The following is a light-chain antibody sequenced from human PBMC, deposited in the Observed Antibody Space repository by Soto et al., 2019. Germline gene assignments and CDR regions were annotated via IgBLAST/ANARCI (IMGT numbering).Light chain of an antibody. CDR3: KYSDTTPRWT. CDR2: GAS. CDR1: QSVGSNY. V-gene: IGKV3-20*01. Sequence: EIVLTQSPGTLSLSPGERATLSCKASQSVGSNYLAWYQQKPGQAPRLLISGASSRATGIPDRFSGSGSGTDFTLTIRRLEPEDCAMYYCKYSDTTPRWTFGQVTKVEI. J-gene: IGKJ1*01.